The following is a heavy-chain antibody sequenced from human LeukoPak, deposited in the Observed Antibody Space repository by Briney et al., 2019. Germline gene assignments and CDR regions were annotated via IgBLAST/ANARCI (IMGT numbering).Heavy chain of an antibody. V-gene: IGHV1-18*01. CDR1: GYTFTSFS. J-gene: IGHJ4*02. CDR2: ISAYNGNT. CDR3: ARIGSSGYYYFSIY. D-gene: IGHD3-22*01. Sequence: ASVKVSCKASGYTFTSFSISWVRQATGQGLEWMGWISAYNGNTNYAQKLQGRVTMTTDTSTSTAYMELRSLRSDDTAVYYCARIGSSGYYYFSIYWGQGTLVTVSS.